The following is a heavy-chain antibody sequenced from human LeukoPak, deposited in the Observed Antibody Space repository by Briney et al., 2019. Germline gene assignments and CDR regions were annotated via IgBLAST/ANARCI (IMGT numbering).Heavy chain of an antibody. CDR2: IKQDGSEK. V-gene: IGHV3-7*01. Sequence: GGSLRLSCAASGFTFSISWMSWVRQAPGRGLEWVANIKQDGSEKYYVDSVKGRFSISRDNAKNSLYLQMNSLRVDDTAVYYCARALGSGTSDRWGQGTLVTVSS. CDR3: ARALGSGTSDR. J-gene: IGHJ4*02. CDR1: GFTFSISW. D-gene: IGHD1-26*01.